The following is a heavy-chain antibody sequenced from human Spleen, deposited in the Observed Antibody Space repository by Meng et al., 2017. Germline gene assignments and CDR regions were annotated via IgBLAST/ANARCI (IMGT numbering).Heavy chain of an antibody. V-gene: IGHV4-34*01. D-gene: IGHD2-21*01. J-gene: IGHJ4*02. Sequence: QQWGAGLLKPSEALSLTCVVSGGAFSDYYWSWIRQPPGKGLEWIGEINHSGSTNYNPSLESRATISVDTSQNNLSLKLSSVTAADTAVYYCARVGESGDSLDSWGQGTLVTVSS. CDR3: ARVGESGDSLDS. CDR2: INHSGST. CDR1: GGAFSDYY.